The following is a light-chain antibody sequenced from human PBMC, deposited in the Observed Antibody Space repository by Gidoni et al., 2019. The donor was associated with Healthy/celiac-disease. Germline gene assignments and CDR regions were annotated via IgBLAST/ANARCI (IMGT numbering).Light chain of an antibody. J-gene: IGKJ5*01. V-gene: IGKV3-15*01. CDR3: QQYNTWPPIT. CDR2: GAS. CDR1: KSVNSN. Sequence: ELVMKQSPATLSVYPGERATLSCRASKSVNSNLAWYQQKPGQAPRLRIYGASTRATGIPARFSGSGSGTEFTLTISSLQSEDFAVYYCQQYNTWPPITFXQXTRLEIK.